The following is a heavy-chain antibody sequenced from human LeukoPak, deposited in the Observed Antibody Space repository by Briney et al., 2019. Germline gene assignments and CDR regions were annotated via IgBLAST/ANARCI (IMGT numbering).Heavy chain of an antibody. D-gene: IGHD7-27*01. J-gene: IGHJ4*02. CDR3: ARAPRGSAGEVRY. V-gene: IGHV4-31*03. CDR1: GGSISSGGYY. CDR2: IYYSGST. Sequence: SETLSLTCTVSGGSISSGGYYWSWIRQHPGKGLEWIGYIYYSGSTYYNPSLKSRVTISVDTSKNQFSLKRSSVTAADTAVYYCARAPRGSAGEVRYWGQGTLVTVSS.